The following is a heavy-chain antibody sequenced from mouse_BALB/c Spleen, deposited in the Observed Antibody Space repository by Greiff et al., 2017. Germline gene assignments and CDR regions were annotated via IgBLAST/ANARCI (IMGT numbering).Heavy chain of an antibody. Sequence: ESGPSLVKPSQTLSLTCSVTGDSITSGYWNWIRKFPGNKLEYMGYISYSGSTYYNPSLKSRISITRDTSKNQYYLQLNSVTTEDTATYYCARGDYYGSSYWYFDVWGAGTTVTVSS. CDR2: ISYSGST. J-gene: IGHJ1*01. V-gene: IGHV3-8*02. CDR3: ARGDYYGSSYWYFDV. D-gene: IGHD1-1*01. CDR1: GDSITSGY.